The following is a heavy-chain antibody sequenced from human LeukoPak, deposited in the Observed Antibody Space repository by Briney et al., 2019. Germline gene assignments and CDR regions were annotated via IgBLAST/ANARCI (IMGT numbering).Heavy chain of an antibody. CDR2: IYYSGST. Sequence: PSETLSLTCTVSGGSISSGGYYWSWVRQHPGKGLEWIGYIYYSGSTYYNPSLKSRVTISVDTSKNQFSLKLSSVTAADTAVYYCARDVVRGAKRYFDLWGRGTLVTVSS. J-gene: IGHJ2*01. CDR1: GGSISSGGYY. D-gene: IGHD3-10*01. CDR3: ARDVVRGAKRYFDL. V-gene: IGHV4-31*03.